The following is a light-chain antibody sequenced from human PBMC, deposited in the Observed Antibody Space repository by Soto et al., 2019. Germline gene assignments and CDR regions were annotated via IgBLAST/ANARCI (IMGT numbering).Light chain of an antibody. CDR2: DTS. J-gene: IGKJ2*02. Sequence: EIVMTQSPATLSVSPGERVTLSCRASQSVSRFLAWYQQRPGQAPRLLIYDTSTRATGVPARFSGSGSGTEFSLTISSLQSEDFAVYYCQQYDNWPPCTFGQGTTLEVK. V-gene: IGKV3-15*01. CDR3: QQYDNWPPCT. CDR1: QSVSRF.